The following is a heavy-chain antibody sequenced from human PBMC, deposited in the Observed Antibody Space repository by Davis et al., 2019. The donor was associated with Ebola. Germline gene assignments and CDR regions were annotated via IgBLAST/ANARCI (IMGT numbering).Heavy chain of an antibody. Sequence: GGSLRLSCAASGFTFSSYAMHWVRQAPGKGLEWVAVISYDGSNKYYADSVKGRFTISRDNSKNTLYLEMSRLRAEDTAVYYCARPGTTLWYGMDVWGQGTTVTVSS. J-gene: IGHJ6*01. V-gene: IGHV3-30*14. D-gene: IGHD1-7*01. CDR1: GFTFSSYA. CDR2: ISYDGSNK. CDR3: ARPGTTLWYGMDV.